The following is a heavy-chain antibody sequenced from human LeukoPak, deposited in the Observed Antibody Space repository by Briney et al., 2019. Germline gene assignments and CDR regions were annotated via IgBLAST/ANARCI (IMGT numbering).Heavy chain of an antibody. J-gene: IGHJ2*01. CDR2: ISSSSSYI. CDR3: ARGGDYSSDDWYFDL. Sequence: GGSLRLSCAASGFTFSSYSMNWVRQAPGKGLEWVSSISSSSSYIYYADSVKGRFTISRDNSKNTLYLQMNSLRAADTAVYYCARGGDYSSDDWYFDLWGRGTLVTVSS. V-gene: IGHV3-21*01. CDR1: GFTFSSYS. D-gene: IGHD4-17*01.